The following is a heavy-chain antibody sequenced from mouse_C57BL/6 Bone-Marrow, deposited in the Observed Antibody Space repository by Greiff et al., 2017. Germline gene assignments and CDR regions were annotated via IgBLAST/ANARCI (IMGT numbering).Heavy chain of an antibody. CDR3: ARRYGSSWFAY. V-gene: IGHV5-17*01. Sequence: DVHLVESGGGLVKPGGSLKLSCAASGFTFSDYGMHWVRQAPEKGLEWVAYISSGSSTIYYADTVKGRFTISRDNAKNTLFLQMTSLRSEDTAMYYCARRYGSSWFAYWGQGTLVTVSA. CDR2: ISSGSSTI. CDR1: GFTFSDYG. D-gene: IGHD1-1*01. J-gene: IGHJ3*01.